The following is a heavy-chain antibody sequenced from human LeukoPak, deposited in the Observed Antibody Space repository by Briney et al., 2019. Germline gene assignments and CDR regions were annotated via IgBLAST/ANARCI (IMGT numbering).Heavy chain of an antibody. J-gene: IGHJ4*02. Sequence: SETLSLTCTVSGGSLSRDYWSWIRQPPGKGLEWIGYIYYSGSTNYNPSLESRVTISVDTSKNQFSLKLRSVTAADTAVYYCARVTGYMIEDYFDYWGQGILVTVSS. CDR1: GGSLSRDY. CDR2: IYYSGST. V-gene: IGHV4-59*01. CDR3: ARVTGYMIEDYFDY. D-gene: IGHD3-9*01.